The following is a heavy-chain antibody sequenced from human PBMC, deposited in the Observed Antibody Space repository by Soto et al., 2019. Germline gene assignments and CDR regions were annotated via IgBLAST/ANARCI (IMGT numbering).Heavy chain of an antibody. CDR2: IIPIFGTA. Sequence: SVKVSCKASGGTFSSYAISWVRQAPGQGLEWMGGIIPIFGTANYAQKFQGRVTITADESTSTAYMELSSLRSEDTAVYYCARDSGAAESNQAYYYYGMDVWGHGTTVTVSS. J-gene: IGHJ6*02. D-gene: IGHD6-13*01. CDR3: ARDSGAAESNQAYYYYGMDV. CDR1: GGTFSSYA. V-gene: IGHV1-69*13.